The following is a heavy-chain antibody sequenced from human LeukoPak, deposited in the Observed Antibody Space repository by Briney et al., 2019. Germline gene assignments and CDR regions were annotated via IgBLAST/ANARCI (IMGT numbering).Heavy chain of an antibody. Sequence: SETLSLTCAVYGGSFSAHYWSWIRQPPGKRLEWIGEINHSGSTNYNPSLKSRVTILLDTSKNQFSLNLSSVTAADTAVYYCARRPRGVIIKSWFDSWGQGTLVTVSS. D-gene: IGHD3-10*01. CDR2: INHSGST. CDR3: ARRPRGVIIKSWFDS. J-gene: IGHJ5*01. CDR1: GGSFSAHY. V-gene: IGHV4-34*01.